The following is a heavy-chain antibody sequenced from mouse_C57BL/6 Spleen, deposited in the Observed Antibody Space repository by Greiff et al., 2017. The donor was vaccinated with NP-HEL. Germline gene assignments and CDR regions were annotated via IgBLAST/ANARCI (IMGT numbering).Heavy chain of an antibody. V-gene: IGHV1-61*01. CDR2: IYPSDSET. CDR1: GYTFTSYW. J-gene: IGHJ3*01. Sequence: QVQLQQPGAELVRPGSSVKLSCKASGYTFTSYWMDWVKQRPGQGLEWIGNIYPSDSETHYNQKFKDKATLTVDKSSSTAYMQLSSLTSEDSAVYYCARRRDMTYYGYDGFAYWGQGTLVTVSA. CDR3: ARRRDMTYYGYDGFAY. D-gene: IGHD2-9*01.